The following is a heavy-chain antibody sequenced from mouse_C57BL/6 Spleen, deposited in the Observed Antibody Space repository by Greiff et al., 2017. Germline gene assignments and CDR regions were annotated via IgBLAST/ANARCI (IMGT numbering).Heavy chain of an antibody. CDR2: IDPSDSYT. CDR1: GYTFTSYW. V-gene: IGHV1-50*01. CDR3: ARDYGSSYGYFDV. Sequence: QVQLQQPGAELVKPGASVKLSCKASGYTFTSYWMQWVKQRPGQGLEWIGEIDPSDSYTNSNQKFKGKATLTVDTSSSTAYMQLSSLTSEDSAVYYCARDYGSSYGYFDVWGTGTTVTVSS. J-gene: IGHJ1*03. D-gene: IGHD1-1*01.